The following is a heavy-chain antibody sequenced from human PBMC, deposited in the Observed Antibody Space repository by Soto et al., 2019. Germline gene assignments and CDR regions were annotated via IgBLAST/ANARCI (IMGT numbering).Heavy chain of an antibody. CDR1: GATFSSYI. V-gene: IGHV1-69*14. CDR3: AREKGRESRNLDY. J-gene: IGHJ4*02. Sequence: QVQLVQSGAEVKKPGSSVKVSCKASGATFSSYIMNWVRQAPGQGLEWMGWIIPGFGAANYAQKFQGRVTIIADRTTSTVYLELSGLRFEDTAVYWCAREKGRESRNLDYWRQGTLVTVSS. CDR2: IIPGFGAA.